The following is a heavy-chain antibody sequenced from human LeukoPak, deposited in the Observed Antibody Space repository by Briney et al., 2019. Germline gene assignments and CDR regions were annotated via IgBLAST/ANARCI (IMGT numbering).Heavy chain of an antibody. Sequence: GGSLRLSCAASGFTFSSYSMNWVRQAPGKGLEWVSYISSLNTIYYADSVRGRFTISRDNAKNSLYLQMNSLRAEDTAVYYCAKDRYHSSYYYYGMDVWGQGTTVTVSS. CDR3: AKDRYHSSYYYYGMDV. CDR1: GFTFSSYS. V-gene: IGHV3-48*01. J-gene: IGHJ6*02. D-gene: IGHD6-19*01. CDR2: ISSLNTI.